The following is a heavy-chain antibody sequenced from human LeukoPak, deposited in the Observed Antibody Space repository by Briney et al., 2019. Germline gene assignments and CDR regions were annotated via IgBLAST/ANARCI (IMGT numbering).Heavy chain of an antibody. CDR3: AREPMVRGVYPVLYMDV. J-gene: IGHJ6*03. V-gene: IGHV4-59*01. CDR2: IFYSGYT. Sequence: SETLSLTCTVSGGSIRSYYWSWIRQPPGKGLEWIGDIFYSGYTNYNPSLKSRASISVDTSKNQFSLRLSSVTAADTAVYYCAREPMVRGVYPVLYMDVWGKGTTITVSS. D-gene: IGHD3-10*01. CDR1: GGSIRSYY.